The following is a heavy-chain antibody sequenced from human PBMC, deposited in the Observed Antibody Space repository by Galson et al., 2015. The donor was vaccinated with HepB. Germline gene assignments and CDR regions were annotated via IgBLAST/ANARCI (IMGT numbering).Heavy chain of an antibody. J-gene: IGHJ3*02. D-gene: IGHD3-22*01. V-gene: IGHV1-69*13. CDR3: ARTYYYDSSGYFDAFDI. Sequence: SVKVSCKASGGTFSSYAISWVRQAPGQGLEWMGGIIPIFGTAYYAQKFQGRVTITADESTSTHYMELSSLRSEDTAVYYCARTYYYDSSGYFDAFDIWGQGTMVTVSS. CDR1: GGTFSSYA. CDR2: IIPIFGTA.